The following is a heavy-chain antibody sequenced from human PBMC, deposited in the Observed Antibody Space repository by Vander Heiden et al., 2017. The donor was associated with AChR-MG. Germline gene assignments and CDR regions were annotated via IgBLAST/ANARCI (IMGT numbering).Heavy chain of an antibody. Sequence: EVQLLASGGGLVQPGGSLRLSCAAPGFPLRTSAMTWVRQAPGKGLGWVASISSSGENTYYADSVKGRFTISRDDSKSTLYLQMNSLRAEDTAMYYCAKDHISYSYYYGLDVWGRGTTVTVSS. CDR1: GFPLRTSA. CDR2: ISSSGENT. V-gene: IGHV3-23*01. CDR3: AKDHISYSYYYGLDV. D-gene: IGHD2-21*01. J-gene: IGHJ6*02.